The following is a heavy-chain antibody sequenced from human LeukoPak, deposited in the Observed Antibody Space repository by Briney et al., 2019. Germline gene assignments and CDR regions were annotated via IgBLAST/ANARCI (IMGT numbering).Heavy chain of an antibody. CDR1: GGSISSYY. D-gene: IGHD1-26*01. CDR2: IYYSGGT. V-gene: IGHV4-59*01. J-gene: IGHJ4*02. Sequence: SETLSLTCTVSGGSISSYYWSWIRQPPGKGLEWIGYIYYSGGTNYNPSLKSRVTISVDTSKNQFSLKLSSVTAADTAVYYCARASFDDGSFGYWGQGILVTVSS. CDR3: ARASFDDGSFGY.